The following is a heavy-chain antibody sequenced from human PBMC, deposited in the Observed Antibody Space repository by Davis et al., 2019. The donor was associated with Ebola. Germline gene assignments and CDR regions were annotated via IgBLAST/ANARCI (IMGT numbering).Heavy chain of an antibody. Sequence: SVKVSCKASGGTFSSYAISWVRQAPGQGPEWMGRIIPILGIANYAQKFQGRVTITADKSTSTAYMELSSLRSEDTAVYYCARDQWLTPYYFDYWGQGTLVTVSS. V-gene: IGHV1-69*04. CDR3: ARDQWLTPYYFDY. CDR1: GGTFSSYA. D-gene: IGHD6-19*01. J-gene: IGHJ4*02. CDR2: IIPILGIA.